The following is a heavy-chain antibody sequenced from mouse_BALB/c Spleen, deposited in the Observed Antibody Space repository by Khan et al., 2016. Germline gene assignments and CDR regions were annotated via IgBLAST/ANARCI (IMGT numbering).Heavy chain of an antibody. CDR2: IRNKANGYTT. V-gene: IGHV7-3*02. J-gene: IGHJ2*01. CDR1: GFTFTDYY. CDR3: ARTEYYFDY. Sequence: EVELVESGGGLVQPGGSLRLSCATSGFTFTDYYMSWVRQPPGKALEWLGFIRNKANGYTTEYSASVKGRFTISRDNSPSILYLQMNTLRAEDSATYYCARTEYYFDYWGQDTTLTAAS.